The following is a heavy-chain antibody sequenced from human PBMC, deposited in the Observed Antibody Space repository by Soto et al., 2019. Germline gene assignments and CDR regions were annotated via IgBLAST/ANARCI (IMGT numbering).Heavy chain of an antibody. CDR2: IYYSGST. CDR1: GGSISSYY. V-gene: IGHV4-59*01. D-gene: IGHD4-17*01. CDR3: ARTYGFDAFDI. J-gene: IGHJ3*02. Sequence: QVQLQESGPGLVKPSETLSLTCTVSGGSISSYYWSWIRQPPGKGLEWIGYIYYSGSTNYNPSPKSRVTISVDTSKNQFSLKLSSVTAADTAVYYCARTYGFDAFDIWGQGTMVTVSS.